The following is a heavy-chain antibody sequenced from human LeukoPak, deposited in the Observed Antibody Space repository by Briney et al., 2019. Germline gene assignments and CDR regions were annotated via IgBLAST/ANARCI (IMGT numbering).Heavy chain of an antibody. CDR1: GDSIGSYY. J-gene: IGHJ4*02. V-gene: IGHV4-4*07. D-gene: IGHD1-1*01. Sequence: SETLSLTCTVSGDSIGSYYWSWIGQSAGKRLEWIGRMYSSGTTDYNPSLQSRVTMSIDTSKNQFSLKLTSVTAADTAVYYCARSATTGDYVDYWGQGTLVTVSS. CDR3: ARSATTGDYVDY. CDR2: MYSSGTT.